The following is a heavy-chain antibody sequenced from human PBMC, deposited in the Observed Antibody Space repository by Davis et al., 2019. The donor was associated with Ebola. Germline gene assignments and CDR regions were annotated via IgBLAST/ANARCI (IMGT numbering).Heavy chain of an antibody. J-gene: IGHJ4*02. CDR1: GFTFSTYW. V-gene: IGHV3-7*03. Sequence: GESLKISCAASGFTFSTYWMTWVRQAPGKGLEWVANIKEDGSQKNYVDSVKGRFIISRDSAKNSLYLQMNSLTAEDTAVYYCARTGRVFDYWGQGTLVTVSS. CDR3: ARTGRVFDY. D-gene: IGHD3-10*01. CDR2: IKEDGSQK.